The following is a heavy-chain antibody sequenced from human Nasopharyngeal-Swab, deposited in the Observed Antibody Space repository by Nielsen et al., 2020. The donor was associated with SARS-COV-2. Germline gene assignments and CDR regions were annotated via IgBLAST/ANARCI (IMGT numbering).Heavy chain of an antibody. D-gene: IGHD4-23*01. CDR3: TRDIGGKYGY. CDR1: GFTFSSYA. J-gene: IGHJ4*02. Sequence: GESLKISCSASGFTFSSYAMHWVRQAPGKGLEYVSAISSSGDSTYYADSVKGRFTISRDNAKNTLYLQMSSLRAEDSAVYYCTRDIGGKYGYWGQGSLVTASS. CDR2: ISSSGDST. V-gene: IGHV3-64*04.